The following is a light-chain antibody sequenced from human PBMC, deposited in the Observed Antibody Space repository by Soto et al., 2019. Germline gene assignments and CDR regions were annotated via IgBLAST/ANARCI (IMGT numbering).Light chain of an antibody. CDR2: DVT. CDR3: CSYAGSYTWV. V-gene: IGLV2-11*01. Sequence: QSVLTQPHSVSGSPGQSVTISCSGTSSDVGNYNYVSWYQHHPGKAPKLMIYDVTTRPSGVPDRFSGSKSGNTASLTISGRQAEDEADFYCCSYAGSYTWVFGGGTKVTVL. J-gene: IGLJ3*02. CDR1: SSDVGNYNY.